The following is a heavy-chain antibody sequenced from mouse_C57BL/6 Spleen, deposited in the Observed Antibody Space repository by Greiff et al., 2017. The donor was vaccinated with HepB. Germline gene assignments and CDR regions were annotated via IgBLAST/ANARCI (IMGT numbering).Heavy chain of an antibody. J-gene: IGHJ2*01. Sequence: QVQLQQSGPGLVQPSQSLSITCTVSGFSLTSYGVHWVRQSPGKGLEWLGVIWSGGSTDYNAAFISSLSISNDNSKSQVFVKMNSLQADDTAIYYCARWEGYLDYWGQGTTLTVSS. CDR1: GFSLTSYG. D-gene: IGHD4-1*01. CDR2: IWSGGST. V-gene: IGHV2-2*01. CDR3: ARWEGYLDY.